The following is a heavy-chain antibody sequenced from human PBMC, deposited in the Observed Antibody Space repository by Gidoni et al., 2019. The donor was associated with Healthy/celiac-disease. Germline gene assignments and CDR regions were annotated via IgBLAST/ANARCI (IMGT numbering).Heavy chain of an antibody. CDR3: AKDPSAYYDFFVVDWYFDL. CDR2: ISGRGGST. Sequence: EVQLLESGGGLVQPGGSLRLSCAPSAFPFSSYAMSWVRQAPGKGLEWVSDISGRGGSTYYADSVKSRFTISRDNSKNTLYLQMNSLRAEDTAVYYCAKDPSAYYDFFVVDWYFDLWGRGTLVTVSS. CDR1: AFPFSSYA. J-gene: IGHJ2*01. D-gene: IGHD3-3*01. V-gene: IGHV3-23*01.